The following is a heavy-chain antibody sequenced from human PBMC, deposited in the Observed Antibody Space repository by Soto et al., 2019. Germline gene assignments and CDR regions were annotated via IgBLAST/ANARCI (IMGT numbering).Heavy chain of an antibody. CDR1: GFTFSNYH. CDR2: IWYDGGNK. V-gene: IGHV3-33*01. CDR3: ARDDYGMDV. J-gene: IGHJ6*02. Sequence: QVQLVESGGGVVQPGRSLRLSCAASGFTFSNYHIHWVRQAPGKGLEWVAVIWYDGGNKYYADSVKGRFTISRDNSKDTLYLQMNSLRAEDKAVYYCARDDYGMDVWGQGTTVTVSS.